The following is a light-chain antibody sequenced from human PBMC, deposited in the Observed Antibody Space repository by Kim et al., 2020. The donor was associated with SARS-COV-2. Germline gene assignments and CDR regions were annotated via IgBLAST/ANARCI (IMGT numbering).Light chain of an antibody. Sequence: GGTVTLACGLTSGSVSTSHYSPWYQQTPGQAPRTLIYTTYTRSSGVPDRFSGSILGNKAALTITGAQAEDESDYYCVLHMGSGIWVFGGGTQLTVL. V-gene: IGLV8-61*01. CDR3: VLHMGSGIWV. CDR1: SGSVSTSHY. CDR2: TTY. J-gene: IGLJ3*02.